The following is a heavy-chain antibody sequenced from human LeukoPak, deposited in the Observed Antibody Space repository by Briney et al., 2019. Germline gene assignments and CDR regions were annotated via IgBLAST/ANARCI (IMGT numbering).Heavy chain of an antibody. CDR1: GFTFSSYG. V-gene: IGHV3-30*02. J-gene: IGHJ4*02. Sequence: GGSLRLSCAASGFTFSSYGMHWVRQAPGKGLEGVAFIRYDGSNKYYADSVKGRFTISRDNSKSTLYLQMNSLRAEDTAVYYCAKDFGSGWYLYLDYWGQGTLVTVSS. D-gene: IGHD6-19*01. CDR3: AKDFGSGWYLYLDY. CDR2: IRYDGSNK.